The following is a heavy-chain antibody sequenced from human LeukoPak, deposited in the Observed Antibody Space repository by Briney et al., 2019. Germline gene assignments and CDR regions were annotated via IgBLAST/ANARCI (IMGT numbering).Heavy chain of an antibody. D-gene: IGHD5-12*01. Sequence: PSETLSLTCTVSGGSINDYFWSWVRQPPGRGLEYIGYIYYSGGTDYNPSLKRRVTISVDTSKNQFSLKLSSVTAADMAVYYCARQRYGGYEFDYWGRGTLVTVSS. CDR2: IYYSGGT. J-gene: IGHJ4*02. CDR3: ARQRYGGYEFDY. V-gene: IGHV4-59*08. CDR1: GGSINDYF.